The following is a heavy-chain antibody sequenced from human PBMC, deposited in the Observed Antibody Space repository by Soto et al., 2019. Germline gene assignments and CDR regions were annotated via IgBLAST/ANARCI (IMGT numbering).Heavy chain of an antibody. J-gene: IGHJ6*02. CDR1: GFTFSSYA. CDR3: AKHPSRMAADGREGYYGMDV. Sequence: GGSLRLSCAASGFTFSSYAMSWVRQAPGKGLEWVSAISGSGGSTYYADSVKGRFTISRDNSKNTLYLQMNSLRAEDTAVYYCAKHPSRMAADGREGYYGMDVWGQGTTVTVYS. V-gene: IGHV3-23*01. CDR2: ISGSGGST. D-gene: IGHD6-13*01.